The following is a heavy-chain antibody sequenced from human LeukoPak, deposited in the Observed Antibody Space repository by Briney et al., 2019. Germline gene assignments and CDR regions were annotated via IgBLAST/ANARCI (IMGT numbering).Heavy chain of an antibody. CDR1: GYTFTGYY. J-gene: IGHJ4*02. CDR3: ARQSNYDILTGYYKSFDY. D-gene: IGHD3-9*01. V-gene: IGHV1-2*02. CDR2: INPNSGGT. Sequence: GASVKVSCKASGYTFTGYYMHWVRQAPGQGLEWMGWINPNSGGTNYAQKFQGRVTMTRDTSISTAYMELSRLRSDDTAVYYCARQSNYDILTGYYKSFDYWGQGTLVTVSS.